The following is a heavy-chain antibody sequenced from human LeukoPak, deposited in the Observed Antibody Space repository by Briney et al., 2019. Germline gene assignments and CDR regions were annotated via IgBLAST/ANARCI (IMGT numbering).Heavy chain of an antibody. Sequence: SGPTLVKPTQTLTLTCTFSGFSHSTSGVGVGWIRQPPGKALEWLALIYWDDDKRYSPSLQSRLTITKDTSKNQVVLTMTNMDPVDTATYYCAHGTDYDFWSGSSGGFDYWGQGTLVTVSS. D-gene: IGHD3-3*01. J-gene: IGHJ4*02. CDR3: AHGTDYDFWSGSSGGFDY. CDR2: IYWDDDK. V-gene: IGHV2-5*02. CDR1: GFSHSTSGVG.